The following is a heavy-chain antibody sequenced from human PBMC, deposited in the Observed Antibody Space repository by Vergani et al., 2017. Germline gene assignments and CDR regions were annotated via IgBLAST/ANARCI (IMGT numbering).Heavy chain of an antibody. CDR2: IRSKANSYAT. CDR1: GFTFSSYA. V-gene: IGHV3-73*01. CDR3: TRQDHGSSWYAYYYYYGMDV. Sequence: EVQLLESGGGLVQPGGSLRLSCAASGFTFSSYAMSWVRQASGKGLEWVGRIRSKANSYATAYAASVKGRFTISRDDSKNTAYLQMNSLKTEDTAVYYCTRQDHGSSWYAYYYYYGMDVWGQGTTVTVSS. D-gene: IGHD6-13*01. J-gene: IGHJ6*02.